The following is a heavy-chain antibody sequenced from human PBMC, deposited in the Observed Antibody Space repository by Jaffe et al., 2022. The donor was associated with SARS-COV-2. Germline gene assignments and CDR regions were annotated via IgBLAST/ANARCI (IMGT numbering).Heavy chain of an antibody. CDR2: ISWNSDRI. J-gene: IGHJ4*02. V-gene: IGHV3-9*01. D-gene: IGHD3-10*01. CDR3: AKKDYGSGSYYFDD. CDR1: GFTFDDYA. Sequence: EVQLVESGGGLVQPGRSLRLSCAASGFTFDDYAMHWVRQAPGKGLEWVSCISWNSDRIAYADSVKGRFTISRDNAKNSLYLQMNSLRVEDTALYYCAKKDYGSGSYYFDDWGQGTLVTVSS.